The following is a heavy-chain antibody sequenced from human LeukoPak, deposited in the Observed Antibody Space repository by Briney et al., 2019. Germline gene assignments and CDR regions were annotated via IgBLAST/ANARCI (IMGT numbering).Heavy chain of an antibody. Sequence: GSSVKVSCKASGGTFSSYTISWVRQAPGQGLEWMGGIIPIFGTANYAQKFQGRVTVTTDESTSTANMELSSLRSEDTAVYYCAREGPRLGIKWWFDPWGQGTLVTVSS. CDR3: AREGPRLGIKWWFDP. D-gene: IGHD5-12*01. V-gene: IGHV1-69*05. CDR1: GGTFSSYT. J-gene: IGHJ5*02. CDR2: IIPIFGTA.